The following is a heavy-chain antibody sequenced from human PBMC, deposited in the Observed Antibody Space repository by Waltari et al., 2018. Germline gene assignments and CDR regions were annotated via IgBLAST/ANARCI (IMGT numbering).Heavy chain of an antibody. D-gene: IGHD3-10*01. CDR2: INPHRGVT. J-gene: IGHJ5*02. Sequence: QVQLVQSGAEVKRPGASVKVSCKASGYTFTDYYINWVRQAPGQGLEWMGWINPHRGVTNYAQNFQGRVTMTRDTSISTAYMEMTRLRYDDTAVYDCARDRLGFGESDHWGQGTLVTVSS. CDR1: GYTFTDYY. CDR3: ARDRLGFGESDH. V-gene: IGHV1-2*02.